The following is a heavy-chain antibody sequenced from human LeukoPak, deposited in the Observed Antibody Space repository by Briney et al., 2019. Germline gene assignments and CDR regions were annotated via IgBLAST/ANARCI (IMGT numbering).Heavy chain of an antibody. CDR2: IDGGSTYK. CDR1: GFNFDTYS. Sequence: GGSLRLSCAASGFNFDTYSMTWVRQAPGKGLEWVSSIDGGSTYKYYGDSLKGRFIISRDNTKNSLFLQINSLRPEDTAVYFCVRGTGEGRYWGQGILVTVSS. J-gene: IGHJ4*02. V-gene: IGHV3-21*01. D-gene: IGHD3/OR15-3a*01. CDR3: VRGTGEGRY.